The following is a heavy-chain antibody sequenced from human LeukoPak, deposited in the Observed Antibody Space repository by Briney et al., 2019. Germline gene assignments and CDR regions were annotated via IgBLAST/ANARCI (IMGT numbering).Heavy chain of an antibody. D-gene: IGHD3-16*01. J-gene: IGHJ4*02. Sequence: SETLSLTCTVSGGSMNSYSRSWIRQPPGKGLEWIGYIYHSGSTYYNPSLKSRVTISVDRSKNQFSLKLSSVTAADTAVYYCARAVYGESYFDYWGQGTLVTVSS. CDR2: IYHSGST. CDR3: ARAVYGESYFDY. V-gene: IGHV4-30-2*01. CDR1: GGSMNSYS.